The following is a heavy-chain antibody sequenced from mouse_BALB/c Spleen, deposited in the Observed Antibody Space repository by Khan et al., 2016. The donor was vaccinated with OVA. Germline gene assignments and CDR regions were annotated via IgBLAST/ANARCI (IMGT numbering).Heavy chain of an antibody. D-gene: IGHD2-14*01. Sequence: VQLQESGPGLVAPPQSLSITCTVSGFSLSRYNIHWVRQPPGKGLEWLGMIWGGGGTDYNSTLKIRLSISKDNYKSQVFLKMNSLQTDDTAMYYCARAYYRYDGYYAMDYWGQGTSVTVSS. J-gene: IGHJ4*01. CDR1: GFSLSRYN. V-gene: IGHV2-6-4*01. CDR3: ARAYYRYDGYYAMDY. CDR2: IWGGGGT.